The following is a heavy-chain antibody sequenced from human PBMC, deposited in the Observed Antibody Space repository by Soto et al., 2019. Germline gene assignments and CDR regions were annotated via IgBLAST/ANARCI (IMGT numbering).Heavy chain of an antibody. CDR1: GGTFSSYA. CDR3: ARLPYDSSLEGWFDP. J-gene: IGHJ5*02. D-gene: IGHD3-22*01. V-gene: IGHV1-69*06. CDR2: IIPIFGTA. Sequence: QVQLVQSGAEVKKPGSSVKVSCKASGGTFSSYAISCVRQAPGQGLEWKGGIIPIFGTANYAQKFQGRVTITADKSKSTAYMELSSLRSEDTAVYYCARLPYDSSLEGWFDPWGQGTLVTVSS.